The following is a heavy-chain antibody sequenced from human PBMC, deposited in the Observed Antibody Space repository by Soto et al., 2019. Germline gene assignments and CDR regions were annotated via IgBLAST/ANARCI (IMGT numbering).Heavy chain of an antibody. CDR3: AKDGRAYCGGDCYFGR. CDR2: ISSSSSYI. D-gene: IGHD2-21*02. V-gene: IGHV3-21*01. Sequence: GGSLRLSCAASGFTFSSYSMNWVRQAPGKGLEWVSSISSSSSYIYYADSVKGRFTISRDNSKNTLYLQMNSLRAEDTAVYYCAKDGRAYCGGDCYFGRWGQGTLVTVSS. CDR1: GFTFSSYS. J-gene: IGHJ4*02.